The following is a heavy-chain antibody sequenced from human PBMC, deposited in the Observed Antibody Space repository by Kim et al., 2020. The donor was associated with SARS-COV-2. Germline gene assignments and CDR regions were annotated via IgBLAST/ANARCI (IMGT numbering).Heavy chain of an antibody. Sequence: KSRVTISVDTSKSQFSLKLSSVTAADTAVYYCAREGYYGSGSSPNGWFDPWGQGTLVTVSS. V-gene: IGHV4-59*01. J-gene: IGHJ5*02. CDR3: AREGYYGSGSSPNGWFDP. D-gene: IGHD3-10*01.